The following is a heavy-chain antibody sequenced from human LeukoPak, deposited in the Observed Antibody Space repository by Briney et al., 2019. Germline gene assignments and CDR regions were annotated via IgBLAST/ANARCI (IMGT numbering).Heavy chain of an antibody. J-gene: IGHJ4*02. CDR2: IQQDGSEK. CDR1: GFTFKGYW. Sequence: GGSLRLSCAASGFTFKGYWMSWVRQAPGKGLEWVANIQQDGSEKKYVDSVKGRFAISRDNAKNSLYLQMDSLRAEDTAVYYCVRLRYTYGKNFDCWGQGTLVTVSS. D-gene: IGHD5-18*01. CDR3: VRLRYTYGKNFDC. V-gene: IGHV3-7*01.